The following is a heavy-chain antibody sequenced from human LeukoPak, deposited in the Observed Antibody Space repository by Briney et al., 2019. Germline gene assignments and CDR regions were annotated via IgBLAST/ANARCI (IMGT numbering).Heavy chain of an antibody. Sequence: GGSLRLSCAASGFSFSNYGMHWVRQAPGKGLEWVAFIRYDGTNKYYTDCVNGRFTISRDNAKNTLYLQMNSLRAEDTAVYYCGNLYGGSTEYWGQGTLGTVSS. D-gene: IGHD4-23*01. CDR2: IRYDGTNK. CDR1: GFSFSNYG. V-gene: IGHV3-30*02. CDR3: GNLYGGSTEY. J-gene: IGHJ4*02.